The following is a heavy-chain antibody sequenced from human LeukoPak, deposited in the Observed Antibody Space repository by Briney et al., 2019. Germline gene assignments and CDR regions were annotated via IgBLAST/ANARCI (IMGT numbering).Heavy chain of an antibody. Sequence: SETLSLTCTVSGGSISSTIYYWSWIRQPAEKGLEWIGRIYISGGTNYNPSLKSRVTISVDTSKNQFSLKLSSVTAADTAVYYCAGIKGGSTGYYYMDVWGKGTTVTVSS. CDR3: AGIKGGSTGYYYMDV. D-gene: IGHD1-26*01. CDR1: GGSISSTIYY. CDR2: IYISGGT. V-gene: IGHV4-61*02. J-gene: IGHJ6*03.